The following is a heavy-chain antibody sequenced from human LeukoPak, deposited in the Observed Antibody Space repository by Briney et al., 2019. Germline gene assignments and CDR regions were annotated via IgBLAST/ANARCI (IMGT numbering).Heavy chain of an antibody. J-gene: IGHJ1*01. CDR1: GGSISSGGYY. CDR2: IYYSGST. Sequence: SQTLSLTCTVSGGSISSGGYYWSWIRQHPGKGLEWIGYIYYSGSTHYNPSLQSRVSISVDTSKNQFSLKLSSVTAADTAVYYCARGGTSANFQHWGQGTLPTVSS. CDR3: ARGGTSANFQH. V-gene: IGHV4-31*03.